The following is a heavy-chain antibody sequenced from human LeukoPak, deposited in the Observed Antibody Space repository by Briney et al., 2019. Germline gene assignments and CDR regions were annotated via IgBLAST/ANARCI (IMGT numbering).Heavy chain of an antibody. J-gene: IGHJ5*02. D-gene: IGHD2-8*02. CDR2: INSDGSRT. CDR3: ARVLTGSWDWFDP. V-gene: IGHV3-74*01. CDR1: KSSFSSYW. Sequence: GGSLRLSCAASKSSFSSYWMHWVRQAPGKGLVWVSRINSDGSRTNYADSVKGRFTISRDNAKNTLYLQMSSLRAEDTAVYYCARVLTGSWDWFDPWGQGTLVTVSS.